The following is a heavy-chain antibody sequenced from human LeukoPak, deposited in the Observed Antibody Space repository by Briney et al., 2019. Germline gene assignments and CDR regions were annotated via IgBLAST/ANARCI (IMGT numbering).Heavy chain of an antibody. Sequence: GGSLRLSCVASGFMFSVYGMHWVRQAPGKGLEWVAVIWNDGSNKYYADSVKGRFTISRDNSKNTLYLQMNSLRAEDTAVYSCARASGPFDYWGQGTLVTVSS. J-gene: IGHJ4*02. V-gene: IGHV3-33*01. CDR3: ARASGPFDY. CDR1: GFMFSVYG. CDR2: IWNDGSNK. D-gene: IGHD3-10*01.